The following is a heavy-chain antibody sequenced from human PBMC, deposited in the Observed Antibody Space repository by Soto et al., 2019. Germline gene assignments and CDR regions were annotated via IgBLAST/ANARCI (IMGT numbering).Heavy chain of an antibody. Sequence: QITLKESGLTLVKPTQTLTLTCTFSEFSLSTSGVGVGCIRQSPGKALEWLALMYWDDDRRYRPSLKSRLTITKDTPKNQVVLTMTNMDPVDTATYYCAHFDRPGAPDICGRGTKVTVSS. V-gene: IGHV2-5*02. D-gene: IGHD3-9*01. CDR1: EFSLSTSGVG. CDR2: MYWDDDR. J-gene: IGHJ3*02. CDR3: AHFDRPGAPDI.